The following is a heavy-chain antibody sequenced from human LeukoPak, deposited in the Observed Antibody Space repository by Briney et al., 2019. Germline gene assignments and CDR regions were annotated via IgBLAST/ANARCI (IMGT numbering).Heavy chain of an antibody. V-gene: IGHV4-59*11. D-gene: IGHD1-7*01. CDR1: GGSISSHY. CDR2: IYYRGST. CDR3: ARATNWNYYWFDP. J-gene: IGHJ5*02. Sequence: PSETLSLTCTVSGGSISSHYWSWIRQPPGKGLEWIGYIYYRGSTNYNPSLKSRVTISVDTSKNQFSLKLSSVTAADTAVYYCARATNWNYYWFDPWGQGTLVTVSS.